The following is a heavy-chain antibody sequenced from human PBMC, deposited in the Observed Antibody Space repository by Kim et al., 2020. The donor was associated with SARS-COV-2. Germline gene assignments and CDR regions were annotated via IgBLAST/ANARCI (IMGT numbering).Heavy chain of an antibody. V-gene: IGHV3-21*01. J-gene: IGHJ6*02. CDR2: ISSSSDYI. CDR1: GFTFSSYT. D-gene: IGHD5-18*01. CDR3: AKEDTAVVSYYYGMNV. Sequence: GGSLRLSCAASGFTFSSYTMNWVRQAPGKGLEWVSSISSSSDYIYYADSVKGRFTISRDNAKNSLYLQMSSLRAEDTAVYYCAKEDTAVVSYYYGMNVWGQGTTVTVSS.